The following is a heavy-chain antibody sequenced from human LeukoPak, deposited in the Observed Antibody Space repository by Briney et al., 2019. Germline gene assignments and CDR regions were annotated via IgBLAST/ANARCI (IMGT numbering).Heavy chain of an antibody. CDR3: ARDIPYPSVYFDY. V-gene: IGHV3-21*01. D-gene: IGHD2-2*02. CDR2: ISSSSSYI. Sequence: GGSLRLSCAASGFTFSSYSMNWVRQAQGKGLEWVSSISSSSSYIYYADSVKGRFTISRDNAKNSLYLQMNSLRAEDTAVYYCARDIPYPSVYFDYWGQGTLVTVSS. CDR1: GFTFSSYS. J-gene: IGHJ4*02.